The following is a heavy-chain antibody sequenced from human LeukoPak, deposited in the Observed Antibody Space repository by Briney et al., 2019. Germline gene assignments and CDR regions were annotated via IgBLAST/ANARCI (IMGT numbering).Heavy chain of an antibody. CDR2: TYYRSKLYN. J-gene: IGHJ4*02. V-gene: IGHV6-1*01. Sequence: QPLSLTHAISGYRVSKHSVVQSWIKESPSRAVEWLGRTYYRSKLYNDYAVSVKSRITINPDISKNQFSLHLNSMTPEDTAVYYCVRGIADSSGYYYLDYWGQGTLVTVSS. D-gene: IGHD3-22*01. CDR3: VRGIADSSGYYYLDY. CDR1: GYRVSKHSVV.